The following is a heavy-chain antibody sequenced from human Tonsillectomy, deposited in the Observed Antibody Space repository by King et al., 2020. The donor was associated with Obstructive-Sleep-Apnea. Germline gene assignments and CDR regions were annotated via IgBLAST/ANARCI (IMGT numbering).Heavy chain of an antibody. D-gene: IGHD3-22*01. CDR3: ARGDYCASRVLRGDYYYGMDV. J-gene: IGHJ6*02. CDR2: ISYDGSIK. Sequence: VQLVESGGGVVQPGRSLRLSCPASGFTFSSYAMHWVRQAPGKGLEWVALISYDGSIKYYADSVKGRFTSSRDNSKNTLFLQMNSLRAEDTAIYYCARGDYCASRVLRGDYYYGMDVWGQGTTVTVSS. CDR1: GFTFSSYA. V-gene: IGHV3-30-3*01.